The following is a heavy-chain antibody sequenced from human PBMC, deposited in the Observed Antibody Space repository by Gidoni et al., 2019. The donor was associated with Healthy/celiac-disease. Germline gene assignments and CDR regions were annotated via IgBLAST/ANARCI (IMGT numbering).Heavy chain of an antibody. D-gene: IGHD4-17*01. CDR2: IIPIFGTA. CDR1: GGTFSSYA. Sequence: QVQLVQSGAEVKKPGSSVKVSCKASGGTFSSYAISWVRQAPGQGLEWMGGIIPIFGTANYAQKFQGRVTITADESTSTAYMELSSLRSEDTAVYYCARSPTDYGDYVFSWYFDLWGRGTLVTVSS. CDR3: ARSPTDYGDYVFSWYFDL. J-gene: IGHJ2*01. V-gene: IGHV1-69*01.